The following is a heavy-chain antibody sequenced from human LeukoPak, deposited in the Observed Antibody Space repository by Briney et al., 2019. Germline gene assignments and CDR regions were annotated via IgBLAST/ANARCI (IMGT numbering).Heavy chain of an antibody. CDR1: GGSISSYY. CDR3: ARGYSSSYDY. V-gene: IGHV4-59*01. Sequence: SETLSLTCTVSGGSISSYYWSWIRQPPGKGLEWIGYIYYSGSTNYNPSLKSRVTISVDTSKNQFSLKLSSVTAADTAVYYCARGYSSSYDYWGQGTLVTVSS. J-gene: IGHJ4*02. CDR2: IYYSGST. D-gene: IGHD6-13*01.